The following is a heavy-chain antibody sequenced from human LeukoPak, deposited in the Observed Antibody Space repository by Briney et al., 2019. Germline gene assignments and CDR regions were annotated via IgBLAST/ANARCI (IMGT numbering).Heavy chain of an antibody. CDR1: GGSISSSSYY. J-gene: IGHJ3*02. D-gene: IGHD3-10*01. Sequence: SETLSLTCTVSGGSISSSSYYWGWIRQPPGKGLEWIGSIYYSGSTYYNPSLKSRVTISVDTSKNQFSLKLSPVTAADTAVYYCASRLNYYYGSGSYLQYFDAFDIWGQGTMVTVSS. V-gene: IGHV4-39*07. CDR2: IYYSGST. CDR3: ASRLNYYYGSGSYLQYFDAFDI.